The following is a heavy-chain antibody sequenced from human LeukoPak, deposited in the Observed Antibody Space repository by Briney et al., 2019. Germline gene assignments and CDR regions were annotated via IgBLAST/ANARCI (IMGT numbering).Heavy chain of an antibody. D-gene: IGHD3-22*01. CDR2: IQSKTDGGTT. Sequence: GSLRLSCAASGFTFSNAWMSWVRQAPGKGLEWVGRIQSKTDGGTTDYAAPVKGRFTISRDDSKNTLYLQMSSLKTEDSAVYYCTTDLNARGNYYDSSGYVSTIDYWGQGTLVTVSS. J-gene: IGHJ4*02. CDR3: TTDLNARGNYYDSSGYVSTIDY. CDR1: GFTFSNAW. V-gene: IGHV3-15*01.